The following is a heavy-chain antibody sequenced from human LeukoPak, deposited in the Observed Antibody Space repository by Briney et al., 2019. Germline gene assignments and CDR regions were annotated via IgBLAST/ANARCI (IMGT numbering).Heavy chain of an antibody. Sequence: GGSLRLSCAASGFTFSDYYMSWIRQAPGKGLVWGSYISSSGSTIYYADSVKGRFTISRDNAKTSLYLQMNSLRAEETAVYYCAREITAMDYWGQGPLVTVSS. D-gene: IGHD5-18*01. CDR1: GFTFSDYY. CDR2: ISSSGSTI. CDR3: AREITAMDY. V-gene: IGHV3-11*01. J-gene: IGHJ4*02.